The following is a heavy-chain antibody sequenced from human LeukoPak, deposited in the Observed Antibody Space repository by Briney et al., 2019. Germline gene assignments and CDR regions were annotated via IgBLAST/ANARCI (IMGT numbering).Heavy chain of an antibody. V-gene: IGHV4-34*01. D-gene: IGHD2-2*01. CDR1: GGSFSGYY. CDR3: ASSSTRSLFDY. CDR2: INHSGST. Sequence: PSETLSLTCAVYGGSFSGYYWSWIRQPPGKGLEWIGEINHSGSTNYNPSLKSRVTISVDTSKSQFSLKLSSVTAADTAVYYCASSSTRSLFDYWGQGTLVTVSS. J-gene: IGHJ4*02.